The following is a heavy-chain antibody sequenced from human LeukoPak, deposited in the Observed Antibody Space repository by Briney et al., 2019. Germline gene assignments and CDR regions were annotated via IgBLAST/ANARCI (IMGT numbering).Heavy chain of an antibody. CDR3: AREDDSSGYQGNFDY. J-gene: IGHJ4*02. CDR2: INHSGST. CDR1: GGSFSGYY. V-gene: IGHV4-34*01. D-gene: IGHD3-22*01. Sequence: PSETLSLTYAVYGGSFSGYYWSWIRQPPGKGLEWIGEINHSGSTNYNPSLKSRVTISVDTSKNQFSLKLSSVTAADTAVYYCAREDDSSGYQGNFDYWGQGTLVTVSS.